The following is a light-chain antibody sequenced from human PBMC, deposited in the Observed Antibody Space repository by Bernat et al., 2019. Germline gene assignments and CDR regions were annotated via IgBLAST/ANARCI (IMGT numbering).Light chain of an antibody. CDR2: DAS. V-gene: IGKV1-33*01. CDR1: QNIRKS. Sequence: DIQMTQSPSSLSASVGDRVSISCQASQNIRKSLNWYQQKAGKAPKVLIYDASNLDTGVPSQFSVSGSGTLFTLTINNLQPEDSATYYCQQYDNLPTFTFGPGTKVEIE. CDR3: QQYDNLPTFT. J-gene: IGKJ3*01.